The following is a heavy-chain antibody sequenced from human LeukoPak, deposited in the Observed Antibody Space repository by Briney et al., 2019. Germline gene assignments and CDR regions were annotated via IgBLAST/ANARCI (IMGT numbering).Heavy chain of an antibody. D-gene: IGHD5-18*01. CDR1: GFTFSSYW. CDR2: IKQDGSEK. Sequence: PGGSLRLSCAASGFTFSSYWMSWVRQAPGKGLEWVANIKQDGSEKYYVDSVKGRFTISRDSAKNSLYLQMNSLRAEDTAVYYCARDRGTAMVTFDYWGQGTLVTVSS. V-gene: IGHV3-7*01. J-gene: IGHJ4*02. CDR3: ARDRGTAMVTFDY.